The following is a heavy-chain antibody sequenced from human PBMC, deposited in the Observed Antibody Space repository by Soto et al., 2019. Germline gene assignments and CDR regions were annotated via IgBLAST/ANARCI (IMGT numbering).Heavy chain of an antibody. J-gene: IGHJ5*02. CDR2: IYYSGST. CDR1: GGSISGSSYY. CDR3: ARHVRSYGYVGWFDP. Sequence: SETLSLTCTVSGGSISGSSYYWGWIRQPPGKGLEWIGSIYYSGSTYYNPSLKSRVTISVDTSKNQFSLKLSSVTAADTAVYYCARHVRSYGYVGWFDPWGQGTLVTVSS. V-gene: IGHV4-39*01. D-gene: IGHD5-18*01.